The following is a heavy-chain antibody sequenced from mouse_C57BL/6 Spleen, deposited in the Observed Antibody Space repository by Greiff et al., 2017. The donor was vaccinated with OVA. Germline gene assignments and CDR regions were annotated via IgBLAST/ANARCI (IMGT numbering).Heavy chain of an antibody. CDR2: ILPGSGNT. Sequence: QVHLKQSGAELLKPGASVKLSCTATGYTFTGYWIEWVKQRPGHGLEWIGEILPGSGNTNYNEKFKGKATFTADTSSNTAYMQLSSLTTEDSAIYYCARYARYEFFAYWGQGTLVTVSA. J-gene: IGHJ3*01. CDR1: GYTFTGYW. CDR3: ARYARYEFFAY. V-gene: IGHV1-9*01. D-gene: IGHD2-3*01.